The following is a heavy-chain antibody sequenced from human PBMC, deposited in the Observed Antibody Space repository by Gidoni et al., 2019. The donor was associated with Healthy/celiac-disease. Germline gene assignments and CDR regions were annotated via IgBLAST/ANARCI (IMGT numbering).Heavy chain of an antibody. CDR1: GFTFDDYA. J-gene: IGHJ6*02. Sequence: EVQLVESGGGLVQPGRSLRLSCAASGFTFDDYAMHWVRQAPGKGLEWVSGISWNSGSIGYADSVKGRFTISRDNAKNSLYLQMNSLRAEDTALYYCAKNLAGTPTSYYYGMDVWGQGTTVTVSS. CDR3: AKNLAGTPTSYYYGMDV. CDR2: ISWNSGSI. V-gene: IGHV3-9*01. D-gene: IGHD6-13*01.